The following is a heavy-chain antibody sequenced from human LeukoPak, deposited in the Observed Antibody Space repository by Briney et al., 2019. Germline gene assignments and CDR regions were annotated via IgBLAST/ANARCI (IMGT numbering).Heavy chain of an antibody. D-gene: IGHD1-20*01. Sequence: ASVKVSCKASGGTFSSYAISWVRQAPGQGLEWMGGIIPIFGTANYAQKFQGRVTITADESTSTAYMELSSLRSEDTAVYHCASRQIDNWDTTYYFDYWGQGTLVTVSS. CDR3: ASRQIDNWDTTYYFDY. V-gene: IGHV1-69*01. CDR2: IIPIFGTA. CDR1: GGTFSSYA. J-gene: IGHJ4*02.